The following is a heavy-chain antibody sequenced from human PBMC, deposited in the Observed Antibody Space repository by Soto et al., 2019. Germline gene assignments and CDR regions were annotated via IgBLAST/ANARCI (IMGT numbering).Heavy chain of an antibody. CDR1: GFTFGTYA. D-gene: IGHD1-1*01. Sequence: PGGSLRLSCVASGFTFGTYAIHWVRQAPGKGLQWVALISYEGSNTYYADSVKGRFTVSRDNSKSTLYLQVNSLRPEDTGVYYCARVTPGNNLYYFSGMDVWGQGTSVTVSS. CDR3: ARVTPGNNLYYFSGMDV. V-gene: IGHV3-30-3*01. CDR2: ISYEGSNT. J-gene: IGHJ6*02.